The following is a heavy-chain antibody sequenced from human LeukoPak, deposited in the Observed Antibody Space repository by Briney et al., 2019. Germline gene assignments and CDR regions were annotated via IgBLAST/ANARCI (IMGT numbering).Heavy chain of an antibody. V-gene: IGHV3-48*01. Sequence: GGSLRLSCAASGFTFSIYSMNWVRQAPGKGLEWVSYISSSSGTIYYADSVKGRFTISRDNAKNSLYLQMNSLRVEDTAVYYCARVESGSYPRWGQGTLVTVSS. D-gene: IGHD1-26*01. CDR2: ISSSSGTI. J-gene: IGHJ4*02. CDR1: GFTFSIYS. CDR3: ARVESGSYPR.